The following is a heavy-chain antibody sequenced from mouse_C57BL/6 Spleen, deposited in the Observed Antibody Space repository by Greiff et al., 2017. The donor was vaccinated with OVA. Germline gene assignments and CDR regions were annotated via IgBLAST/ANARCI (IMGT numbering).Heavy chain of an antibody. D-gene: IGHD2-12*01. CDR1: GYTFTDYY. J-gene: IGHJ1*03. CDR2: INPNNGGT. Sequence: VQLQQSGPELVKPGASVKISCKASGYTFTDYYMNWVKQSHGKSLEWIGDINPNNGGTSYNQKFKGKATLTVDKSSSTAYMELRSLTSEDSAVYYCARYYRYFDVWGTGTTVTVSS. CDR3: ARYYRYFDV. V-gene: IGHV1-26*01.